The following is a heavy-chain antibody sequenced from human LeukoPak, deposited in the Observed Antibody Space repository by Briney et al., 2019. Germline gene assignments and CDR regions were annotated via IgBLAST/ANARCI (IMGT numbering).Heavy chain of an antibody. Sequence: PGGSLRLSCAASGFTFNTYTMNWVRQAPGKGLEWVSSISSGTSYIYYADSVKGRFTISRENAKNSLYLQMNSLRAGDTAVYYCAREGYGGIDYWGQGTLVTVSS. J-gene: IGHJ4*02. D-gene: IGHD4-23*01. V-gene: IGHV3-21*01. CDR1: GFTFNTYT. CDR3: AREGYGGIDY. CDR2: ISSGTSYI.